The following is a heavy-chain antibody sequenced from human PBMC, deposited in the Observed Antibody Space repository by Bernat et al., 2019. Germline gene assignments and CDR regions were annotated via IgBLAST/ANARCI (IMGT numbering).Heavy chain of an antibody. Sequence: QVQLQESGPGLVKPSGTLSLTCAVSGGSISSSNWWSWVRQPPGKGLEWIGEIYHSGSFKYNPSLKSRVTISVDKSKNHFSLKLTSVTAADTAVDYCARGIAVAATSYNWFDPWGQGTLVTVSS. CDR2: IYHSGSF. V-gene: IGHV4-4*02. CDR3: ARGIAVAATSYNWFDP. CDR1: GGSISSSNW. J-gene: IGHJ5*02. D-gene: IGHD6-19*01.